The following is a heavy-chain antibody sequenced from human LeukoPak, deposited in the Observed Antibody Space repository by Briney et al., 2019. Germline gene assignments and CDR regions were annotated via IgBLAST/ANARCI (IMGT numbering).Heavy chain of an antibody. CDR3: TRTWRNSAYYYYMDV. V-gene: IGHV3-73*01. CDR1: GFTFSNAW. D-gene: IGHD4-23*01. CDR2: IRSKANSYAT. J-gene: IGHJ6*03. Sequence: GGSLRLSCAASGFTFSNAWMSWVRQAPGKGLEWVGRIRSKANSYATAYAASVKGRFTISRDDSKNTAYLQMNSLKTEDTAVYYCTRTWRNSAYYYYMDVWGKGTTVTVSS.